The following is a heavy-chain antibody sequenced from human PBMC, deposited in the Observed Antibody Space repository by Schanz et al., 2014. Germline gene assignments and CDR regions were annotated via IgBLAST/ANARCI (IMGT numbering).Heavy chain of an antibody. CDR2: ISSNGEIT. J-gene: IGHJ4*02. D-gene: IGHD3-3*01. CDR3: ARDRDFWNGYYLDY. V-gene: IGHV3-64*01. CDR1: GFTFSTFA. Sequence: EVHLVESGGGLVQPGGSLRLSCAASGFTFSTFAMHWVRQAPGKGLEYVSAISSNGEITSYGKSVRGRFTISRDNSKNTVSLQMGSLRADDMAVYYCARDRDFWNGYYLDYWGQGALVIVSS.